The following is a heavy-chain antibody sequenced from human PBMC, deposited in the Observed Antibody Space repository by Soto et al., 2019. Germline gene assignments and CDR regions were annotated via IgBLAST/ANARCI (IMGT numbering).Heavy chain of an antibody. CDR3: GRDHQYGGNWALDY. CDR2: ISYTGST. Sequence: PSETLSLTCSVSGVTIRNDYWNWIRQPPGKRLEWIGYISYTGSTNYNPPLSRRVTISLDTSKNHLSLNLNTLTAAVTAVSFCGRDHQYGGNWALDYWGQGALVTVS. J-gene: IGHJ4*02. V-gene: IGHV4-59*12. D-gene: IGHD3-10*01. CDR1: GVTIRNDY.